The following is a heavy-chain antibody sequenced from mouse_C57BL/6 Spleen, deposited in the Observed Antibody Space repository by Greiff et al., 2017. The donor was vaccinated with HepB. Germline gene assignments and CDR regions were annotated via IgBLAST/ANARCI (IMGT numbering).Heavy chain of an antibody. CDR3: ARTGYGNYRHFDY. CDR2: IYPGSGNT. V-gene: IGHV1-76*01. J-gene: IGHJ2*01. D-gene: IGHD2-1*01. CDR1: GYTFTDYY. Sequence: QVQLQQSGAELVRPGASVKLSCKASGYTFTDYYINWVKQRPGQGLEWIARIYPGSGNTYYNEKFKGKATLTAEKSSSTAYMQLSSLTSEDSAVYFCARTGYGNYRHFDYWGQGTTLTVSS.